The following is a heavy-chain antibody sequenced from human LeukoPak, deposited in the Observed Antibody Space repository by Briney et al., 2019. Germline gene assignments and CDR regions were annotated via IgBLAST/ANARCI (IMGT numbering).Heavy chain of an antibody. CDR1: GFTFYSYA. Sequence: GGSLRLSCAASGFTFYSYAMSWVRQAPGKGLEWVGRIKSKTDGGTTDYAAPVKGRFTISRDDSKNTLYLLMNSLKTEDTAVYYCTIDGMHDSSGYYYFDYWGQGTLVTVSA. V-gene: IGHV3-15*01. J-gene: IGHJ4*02. CDR2: IKSKTDGGTT. CDR3: TIDGMHDSSGYYYFDY. D-gene: IGHD3-22*01.